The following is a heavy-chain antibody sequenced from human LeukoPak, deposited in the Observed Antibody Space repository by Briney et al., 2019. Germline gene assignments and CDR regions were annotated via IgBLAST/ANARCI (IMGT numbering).Heavy chain of an antibody. D-gene: IGHD2-2*01. J-gene: IGHJ3*02. CDR1: GGSISSGSYY. V-gene: IGHV4-61*02. CDR2: IYTSGST. CDR3: ARYLGPAANEMDAFDI. Sequence: SSQTLSLTCTVSGGSISSGSYYWSWIRQPAGKGLEWIGRIYTSGSTNYNPSLKSRVTISVDTSKNQFSLKLSSVTAADTAVYYCARYLGPAANEMDAFDIWGQGTMVTVSS.